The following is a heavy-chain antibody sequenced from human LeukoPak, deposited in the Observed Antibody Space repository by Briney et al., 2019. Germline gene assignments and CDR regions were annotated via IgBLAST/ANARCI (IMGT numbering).Heavy chain of an antibody. J-gene: IGHJ5*02. Sequence: SSVKVSCKASRGTLSRYAISWVRQAPGQGLEWMGRIIPILGIANYAQKFQGRVTITADKSTSTAYMELSSLRSEDTAVYYCARDRESVAGSLNWFDPWGQGTLVTVSS. V-gene: IGHV1-69*04. CDR2: IIPILGIA. D-gene: IGHD6-19*01. CDR3: ARDRESVAGSLNWFDP. CDR1: RGTLSRYA.